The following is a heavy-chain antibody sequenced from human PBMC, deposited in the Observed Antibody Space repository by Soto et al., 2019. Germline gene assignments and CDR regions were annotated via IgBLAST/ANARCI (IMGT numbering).Heavy chain of an antibody. CDR1: GCSISDFY. CDR2: IYYSGST. D-gene: IGHD6-13*01. V-gene: IGHV4-59*01. Sequence: PSETLSLTCTVSGCSISDFYWTWIRQPPGKGLEWIGYIYYSGSTNYNPSLKNRVTISVDTSKNQFSLKLSSVTAADTAVYYCARTPGGSSYYEFDYWGQGTLLTVSS. J-gene: IGHJ4*02. CDR3: ARTPGGSSYYEFDY.